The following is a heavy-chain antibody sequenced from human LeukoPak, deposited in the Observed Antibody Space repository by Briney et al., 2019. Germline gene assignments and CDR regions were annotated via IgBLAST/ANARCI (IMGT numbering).Heavy chain of an antibody. CDR1: GGSISSYC. CDR2: IYYSGST. D-gene: IGHD2-2*01. J-gene: IGHJ4*02. Sequence: PSETLSLTCTVSGGSISSYCWSWIRQPPGKGLEWIGYIYYSGSTNYNPSLKSRVTISVDTSKNQFSLKLSSVTAADTAVYYCARGGDCSSTSCYVGYWGQGTLVTVSS. V-gene: IGHV4-59*01. CDR3: ARGGDCSSTSCYVGY.